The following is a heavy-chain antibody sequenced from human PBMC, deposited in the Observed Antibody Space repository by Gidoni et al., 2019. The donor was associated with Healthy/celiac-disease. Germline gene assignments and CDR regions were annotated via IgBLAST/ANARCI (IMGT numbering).Heavy chain of an antibody. J-gene: IGHJ4*02. D-gene: IGHD2-15*01. CDR3: ARGPGYCSGGSCYSSIRFVRHFGY. CDR1: GGSFSGYY. CDR2: INHSGST. V-gene: IGHV4-34*01. Sequence: QVQLQQWGAGLLKPSETLSLTCAVFGGSFSGYYWSWIRQPPGKGLEWIGEINHSGSTNYNPSLKSRVTISVDTSKNQFSLKLSSVTAADTAVYYCARGPGYCSGGSCYSSIRFVRHFGYWGQGTLVTVSS.